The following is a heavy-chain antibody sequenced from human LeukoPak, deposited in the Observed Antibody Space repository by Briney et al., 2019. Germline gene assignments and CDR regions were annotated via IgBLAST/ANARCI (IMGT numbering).Heavy chain of an antibody. D-gene: IGHD6-13*01. CDR3: ARPRIAATGAFDY. CDR1: GGSISSSSYY. Sequence: SETLSLTCTVSGGSISSSSYYWGWIRQPPGKGLEWLGSIYYSGSTYYNPSLKSRVTISVDTSKNRFSLKLSSVTAADTAVYYCARPRIAATGAFDYWGQGTLVTVSS. CDR2: IYYSGST. J-gene: IGHJ4*02. V-gene: IGHV4-39*01.